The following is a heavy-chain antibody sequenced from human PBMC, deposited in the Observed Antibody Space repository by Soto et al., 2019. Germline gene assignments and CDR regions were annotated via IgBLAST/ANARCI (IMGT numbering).Heavy chain of an antibody. D-gene: IGHD6-13*01. CDR3: AKSFWYHLSDSKETGDYFDY. J-gene: IGHJ4*02. CDR1: VFTFSSYA. V-gene: IGHV3-23*01. Sequence: PGGSLRLSCAASVFTFSSYAMSWVRQAQGKGLEWVSAISGSGGSTYYADSVKGRFTISRDNSKNTLYLQMNSLRAEDTAVYYCAKSFWYHLSDSKETGDYFDYWGQGTLVTVSS. CDR2: ISGSGGST.